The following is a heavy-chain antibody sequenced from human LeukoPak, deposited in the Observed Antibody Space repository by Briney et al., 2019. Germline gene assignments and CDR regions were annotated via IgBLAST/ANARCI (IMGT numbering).Heavy chain of an antibody. CDR2: ISYDGSNK. Sequence: PGGSLRFSCAASGFTFSSYAMHWVRQAPGKGLEWVAVISYDGSNKYYADSVKGRFTISRDNSKNTLYLQMNSLRAEDTAVYYCARGSLWLQLDYWGQGTLVTVSS. D-gene: IGHD5-24*01. J-gene: IGHJ4*02. CDR1: GFTFSSYA. V-gene: IGHV3-30-3*01. CDR3: ARGSLWLQLDY.